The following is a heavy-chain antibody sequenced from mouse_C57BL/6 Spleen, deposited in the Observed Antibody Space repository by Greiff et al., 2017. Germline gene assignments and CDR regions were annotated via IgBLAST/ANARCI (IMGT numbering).Heavy chain of an antibody. CDR3: ARGGGNYDYPYWYFDV. CDR2: ISYDGSN. Sequence: ESGPGLVKPSQSLSLTCSVTGYSITSGYYWNWIRQFPGNKLEWMGYISYDGSNNYNPSLKNRISITRDTSKNQFFLKLNSVTTEDTATYYCARGGGNYDYPYWYFDVWGTGTTVTVSS. CDR1: GYSITSGYY. D-gene: IGHD2-4*01. V-gene: IGHV3-6*01. J-gene: IGHJ1*03.